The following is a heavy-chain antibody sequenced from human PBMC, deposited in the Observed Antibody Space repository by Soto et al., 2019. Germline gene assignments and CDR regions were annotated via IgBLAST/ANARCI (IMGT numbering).Heavy chain of an antibody. J-gene: IGHJ6*02. CDR1: GFTFSSYA. Sequence: QVQLVESGGGVVQPGSSLRLSCAASGFTFSSYAMHWVRQAPGKGLEWVAVISYEGSNKYYADSVKGRFTISRDNSKNTLYLQMNSLRAEDTAVYYCARETDYYGSGTSYYYGMDVWGQGTTVTVSS. D-gene: IGHD3-10*01. V-gene: IGHV3-30-3*01. CDR2: ISYEGSNK. CDR3: ARETDYYGSGTSYYYGMDV.